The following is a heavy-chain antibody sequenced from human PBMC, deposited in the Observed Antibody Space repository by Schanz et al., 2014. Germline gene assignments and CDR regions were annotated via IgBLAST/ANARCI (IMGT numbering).Heavy chain of an antibody. V-gene: IGHV1-69*04. Sequence: QVQLVQTGAEVKKPGASVKVSCKASGGTFSSYTISWVRQAPGQGLEWMGRIISILGIPNYAQKFQDRVTFTADKSTNTSFMELRSLRSDDTAVYYCARVDSGYDSHLYYCYYYMDVWGKGTTVTVSS. D-gene: IGHD5-12*01. J-gene: IGHJ6*03. CDR2: IISILGIP. CDR3: ARVDSGYDSHLYYCYYYMDV. CDR1: GGTFSSYT.